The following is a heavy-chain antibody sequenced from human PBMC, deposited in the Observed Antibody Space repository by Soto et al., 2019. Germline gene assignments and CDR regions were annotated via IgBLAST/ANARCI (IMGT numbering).Heavy chain of an antibody. CDR2: IVVGSGNT. V-gene: IGHV1-58*01. J-gene: IGHJ3*02. CDR1: GFTFTSSA. CDR3: AAGMELLWFGDAFDI. Sequence: QMQLVQSGPEVKKPGTSVKVSCKASGFTFTSSAVQWVRQARGQRLEWIGWIVVGSGNTNYAQKFQERVTITRDMSTSTAYMELSSLRSEDTAVYYCAAGMELLWFGDAFDIWGQGTMVTVSS. D-gene: IGHD3-10*01.